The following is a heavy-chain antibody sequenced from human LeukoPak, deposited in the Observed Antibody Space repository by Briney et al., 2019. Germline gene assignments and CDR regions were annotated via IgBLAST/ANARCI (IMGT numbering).Heavy chain of an antibody. D-gene: IGHD3-10*01. CDR2: INAGNGNT. J-gene: IGHJ4*02. Sequence: SVKVSCKASGGTFLSYGVTWVRQAPGQRLEWMGWINAGNGNTKYSQKFQGRVTITRDTSASTAYMELSSLRSEDTAVYYCARDGDDTMVRGVPGYWGQGTLVTVSS. CDR3: ARDGDDTMVRGVPGY. V-gene: IGHV1-3*01. CDR1: GGTFLSYG.